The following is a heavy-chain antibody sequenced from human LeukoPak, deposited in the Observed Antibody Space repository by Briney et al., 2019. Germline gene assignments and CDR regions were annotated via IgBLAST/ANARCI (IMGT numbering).Heavy chain of an antibody. CDR2: IILILGIA. Sequence: GASVKVSCKASGGTFSSYAISWVRQAPGQGLEWMGRIILILGIATYAQKFQGRVTMTRDTSTSTVYMELSSLRSEDTAVYYCARMDVWGQGTTVTVSS. J-gene: IGHJ6*02. V-gene: IGHV1-69*04. CDR3: ARMDV. CDR1: GGTFSSYA.